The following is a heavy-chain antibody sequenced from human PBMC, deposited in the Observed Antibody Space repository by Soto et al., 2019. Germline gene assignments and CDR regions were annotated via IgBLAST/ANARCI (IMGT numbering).Heavy chain of an antibody. CDR1: GGSISSSSYY. D-gene: IGHD6-13*01. V-gene: IGHV4-39*02. CDR2: IYYSGST. Sequence: SETLSLTCTVSGGSISSSSYYWGWIRQPPGKGLEWIGSIYYSGSTYYNPSLKSRVTISVDTSKNQFSLKLSSVTAADTAVYYCARDSSSWDFRYWGQGTLVTVSS. CDR3: ARDSSSWDFRY. J-gene: IGHJ4*02.